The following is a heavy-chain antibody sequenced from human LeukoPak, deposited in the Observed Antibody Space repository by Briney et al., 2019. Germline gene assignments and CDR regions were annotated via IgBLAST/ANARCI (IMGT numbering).Heavy chain of an antibody. D-gene: IGHD3-22*01. J-gene: IGHJ3*02. CDR1: GGSISSSSYY. CDR2: IYYSGST. CDR3: ARRIDQYYYDSSGYSNAFDI. Sequence: SETPSLTCTVSGGSISSSSYYWGWIRQPPGKGLEWIGSIYYSGSTYYNPSLKSRVTISVDTSKNQFSLKLSSVTAADTAVYYCARRIDQYYYDSSGYSNAFDIWGQGTMVTVSS. V-gene: IGHV4-39*01.